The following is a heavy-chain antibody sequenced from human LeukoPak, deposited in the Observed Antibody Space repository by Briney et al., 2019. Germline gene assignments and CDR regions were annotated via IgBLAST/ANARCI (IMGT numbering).Heavy chain of an antibody. CDR3: ARAAGSRWFDP. CDR1: GGSFSGYY. J-gene: IGHJ5*02. Sequence: SETLSLTCAVYGGSFSGYYWSWIRQPPGKGLEWIGEINHSGSTNYNPSLKSRVTISVDTSKNQSSLKLSSVTAADTAVYYCARAAGSRWFDPWGQGTLVTVSS. CDR2: INHSGST. V-gene: IGHV4-34*01. D-gene: IGHD3-10*01.